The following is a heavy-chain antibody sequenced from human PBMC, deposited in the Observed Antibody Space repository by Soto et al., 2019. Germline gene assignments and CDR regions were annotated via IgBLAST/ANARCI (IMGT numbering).Heavy chain of an antibody. CDR1: GYSFSSYG. D-gene: IGHD3-22*01. V-gene: IGHV1-18*01. Sequence: QVQLVQSGAELRKPGASVKVSCKASGYSFSSYGINWVRQAPGQGLEWMGWINTYNGNRNYAQKFEDRVTMTTATPTNTVYMELRSLRSDDTAVYYCARDRLGVYDSSGCYPWGQGTVVTVSS. CDR2: INTYNGNR. CDR3: ARDRLGVYDSSGCYP. J-gene: IGHJ5*02.